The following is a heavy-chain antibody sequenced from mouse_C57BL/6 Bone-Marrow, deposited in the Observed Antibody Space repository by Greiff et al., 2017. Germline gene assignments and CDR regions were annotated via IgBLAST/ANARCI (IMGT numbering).Heavy chain of an antibody. CDR3: TTGDYDGRTWFAY. V-gene: IGHV14-4*01. D-gene: IGHD2-4*01. CDR2: IDPENGDT. J-gene: IGHJ3*01. Sequence: EVQLQQSGAELVRPGASVKLSCTASGFNIKDDYMHWVKQRPEQGLEWIGWIDPENGDTEYASKFQGKATITADTSSNTAYLQLSSLTSEDTAVYYYTTGDYDGRTWFAYWGQGTLVTVSA. CDR1: GFNIKDDY.